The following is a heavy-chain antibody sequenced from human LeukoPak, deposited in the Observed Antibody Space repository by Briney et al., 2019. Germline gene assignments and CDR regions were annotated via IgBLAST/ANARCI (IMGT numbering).Heavy chain of an antibody. J-gene: IGHJ3*02. CDR1: GGAFSSYA. Sequence: SVKVSCKASGGAFSSYAISRVRQAPGQGLEWMGRIIPILGIANYAQKFQGRVTITADKSTSTAYMELSSLRSEDTAVYYCARARIVGATTLAAFDISGQGTMVTVSS. CDR2: IIPILGIA. V-gene: IGHV1-69*04. CDR3: ARARIVGATTLAAFDI. D-gene: IGHD1-26*01.